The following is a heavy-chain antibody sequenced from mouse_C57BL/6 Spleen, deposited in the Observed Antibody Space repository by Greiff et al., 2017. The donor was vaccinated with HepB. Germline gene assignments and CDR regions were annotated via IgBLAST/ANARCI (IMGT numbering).Heavy chain of an antibody. D-gene: IGHD2-3*01. CDR2: IWSDGST. CDR3: AGHYDGYLYAMDY. J-gene: IGHJ4*01. CDR1: GFSLTSYG. Sequence: QVQLKESGPGLVAPSQSLSITCTVSGFSLTSYGVHWVRQPPGKGLEWLVVIWSDGSTTYNSALKSRLSISKDNSKSQVFLKMNSLQTDDTAMYYCAGHYDGYLYAMDYWGQGTSVTVSS. V-gene: IGHV2-6-1*01.